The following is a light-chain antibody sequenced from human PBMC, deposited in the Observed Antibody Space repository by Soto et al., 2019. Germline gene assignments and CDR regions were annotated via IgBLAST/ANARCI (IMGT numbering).Light chain of an antibody. CDR2: EVS. CDR1: SSDVGGYNY. CDR3: SSYTRSTFYV. Sequence: QSALTQPASVSGSTGQSITISCTATSSDVGGYNYVSWYQQHPGKAPKVMIYEVSHRASGVSNRFSGSKSGNTASLTISGLQAEDEADYYCSSYTRSTFYVFGTGTKLTVL. J-gene: IGLJ1*01. V-gene: IGLV2-14*01.